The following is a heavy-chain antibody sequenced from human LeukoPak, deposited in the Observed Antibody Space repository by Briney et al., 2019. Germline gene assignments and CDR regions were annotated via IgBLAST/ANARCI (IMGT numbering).Heavy chain of an antibody. J-gene: IGHJ4*02. CDR3: ARGEPYCSSTSCHDTCYFDY. CDR2: IDQDGSEK. V-gene: IGHV3-7*01. Sequence: PGGSLRLSCAASGFTFSNYWMTWVRQAPGKGLEWVANIDQDGSEKNYVDSVKGRFTISRDNAKNSLYLQMNSLRAEDTAVYYCARGEPYCSSTSCHDTCYFDYWGQGTLVTVSS. D-gene: IGHD2-2*01. CDR1: GFTFSNYW.